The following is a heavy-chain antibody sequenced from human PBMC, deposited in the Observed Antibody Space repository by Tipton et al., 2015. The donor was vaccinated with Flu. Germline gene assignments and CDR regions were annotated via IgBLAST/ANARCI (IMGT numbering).Heavy chain of an antibody. D-gene: IGHD3-22*01. CDR2: IHQSGTT. J-gene: IGHJ5*01. Sequence: GLVKPSETLSLTCGVSGYSIRSGYYWDWIRQPPGKGLEWIGSIHQSGTTYYKSSLKSRATISVDTSKNQFSLKLSSVTAADTAVYYCAMYYYDSSAYYSQGWFDYWGQGTLVTVSS. CDR3: AMYYYDSSAYYSQGWFDY. CDR1: GYSIRSGYY. V-gene: IGHV4-38-2*01.